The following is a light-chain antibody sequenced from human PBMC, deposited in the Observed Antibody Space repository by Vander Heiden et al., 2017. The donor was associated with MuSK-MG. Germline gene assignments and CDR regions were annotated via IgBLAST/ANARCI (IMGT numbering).Light chain of an antibody. Sequence: DIQMTQSPSTLSASVGDRVTITCRASQNINKWLAWYQQKPGEAPNLLIYKASNLQSGVPSRFSGRGSGTEFTLTISNLHPDDFATYYCQQDERYVTFGQGTRLELK. CDR1: QNINKW. CDR2: KAS. J-gene: IGKJ5*01. CDR3: QQDERYVT. V-gene: IGKV1-5*03.